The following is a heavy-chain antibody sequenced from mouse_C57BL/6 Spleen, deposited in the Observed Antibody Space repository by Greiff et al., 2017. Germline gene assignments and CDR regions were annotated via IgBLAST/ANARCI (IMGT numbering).Heavy chain of an antibody. CDR1: GYAFSSSW. Sequence: VHLVESGPELVKPGASVKISCKASGYAFSSSWMNWVKQRPGKGLEWIGRIYPGDGDTNYNGKFKGKATLTADKSSSTAYMQLSSLTSEDSAVYFCARGEVTWDSYAMDYWGQGTSVTVSS. CDR3: ARGEVTWDSYAMDY. V-gene: IGHV1-82*01. J-gene: IGHJ4*01. CDR2: IYPGDGDT. D-gene: IGHD3-3*01.